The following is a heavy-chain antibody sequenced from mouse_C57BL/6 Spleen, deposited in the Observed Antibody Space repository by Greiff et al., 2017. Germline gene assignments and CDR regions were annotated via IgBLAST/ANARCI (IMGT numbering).Heavy chain of an antibody. J-gene: IGHJ4*01. Sequence: EVQGVESGGGLVQPKGSLKLSCAASGFTFNTYAMHWVRQAPGKGLEWVARIRSKSSNYATYYADSVKDRFTISRDDSQSMLYLQMNNLKTEDTAMYYCVRDKRGDYGSDYAMDYWGQGTSVTVSS. D-gene: IGHD1-1*01. V-gene: IGHV10-3*01. CDR3: VRDKRGDYGSDYAMDY. CDR2: IRSKSSNYAT. CDR1: GFTFNTYA.